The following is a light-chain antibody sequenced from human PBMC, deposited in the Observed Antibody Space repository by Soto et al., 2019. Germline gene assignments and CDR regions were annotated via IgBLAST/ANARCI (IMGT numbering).Light chain of an antibody. CDR2: GAY. CDR3: QQYNIWPPIT. J-gene: IGKJ5*01. V-gene: IGKV3-15*01. Sequence: EIVMTQSPATLSVSPGERATLSCRASQSVSSNVAWYQQKPGQAPRLLIYGAYTRAAGVPARFSGSGSGTEFTLTITSLQSEDIALYYCQQYNIWPPITFGQGTRLETK. CDR1: QSVSSN.